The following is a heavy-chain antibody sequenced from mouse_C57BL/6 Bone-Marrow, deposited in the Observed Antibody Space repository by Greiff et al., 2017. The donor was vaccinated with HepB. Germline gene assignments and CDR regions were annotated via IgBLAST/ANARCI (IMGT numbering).Heavy chain of an antibody. CDR3: AKQGDDYLFAY. J-gene: IGHJ3*01. D-gene: IGHD2-4*01. Sequence: QVQLKESGPGLVAPSQSLSITCTVSGFSSTSYGVDWVRQPPGKGLEWLGVIWGGGSTNYNSALMSRLSISKDNSKSQVFLKMNSLQTDDTAMYYCAKQGDDYLFAYWGQGTLVTVSA. CDR1: GFSSTSYG. V-gene: IGHV2-9*01. CDR2: IWGGGST.